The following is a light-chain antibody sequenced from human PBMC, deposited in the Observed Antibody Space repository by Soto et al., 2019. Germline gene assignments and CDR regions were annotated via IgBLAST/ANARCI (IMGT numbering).Light chain of an antibody. CDR1: QSVNSD. Sequence: ETVMTQSPAILSVSPGERATISCRASQSVNSDLAWYQQKPGQAPRLLIYGASTRATGIPARFSGSGSGTEFTLTFSSLQSEDFAVYYCHQYDNWPETFGQGTKV. V-gene: IGKV3-15*01. CDR2: GAS. J-gene: IGKJ1*01. CDR3: HQYDNWPET.